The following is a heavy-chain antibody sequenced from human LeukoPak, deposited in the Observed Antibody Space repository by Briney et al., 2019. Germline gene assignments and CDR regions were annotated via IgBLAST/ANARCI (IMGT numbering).Heavy chain of an antibody. V-gene: IGHV3-23*01. D-gene: IGHD3-10*01. Sequence: GRSMSLSCAASGFTFSSYAMRWVSQAAGRGLEWVSAISGSGGNTYYADSVKGRFTISRDNSKNTLYLQMNGLRAEDTAVYYCANHYGSGSYGFWGQGTLVTVSS. J-gene: IGHJ4*02. CDR2: ISGSGGNT. CDR1: GFTFSSYA. CDR3: ANHYGSGSYGF.